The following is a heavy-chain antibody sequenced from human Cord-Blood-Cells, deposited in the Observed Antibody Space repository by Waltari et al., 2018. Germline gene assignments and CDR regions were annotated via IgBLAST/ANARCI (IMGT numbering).Heavy chain of an antibody. CDR3: ARQSLYGAPFDY. V-gene: IGHV4-39*07. J-gene: IGHJ4*02. CDR1: GGSISSSSYY. Sequence: QLQLQESGPGLVKPSETLSLTCTVSGGSISSSSYYWGWIRQPPGKGLAWSGRIYYSGSTYSNPSLKSRVTISVDTSKTQFSLKLSAVTAADTAVYYCARQSLYGAPFDYWGQGTLVTVAS. D-gene: IGHD4-17*01. CDR2: IYYSGST.